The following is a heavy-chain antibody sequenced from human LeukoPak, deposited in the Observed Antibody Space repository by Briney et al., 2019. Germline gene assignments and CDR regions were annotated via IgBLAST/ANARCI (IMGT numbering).Heavy chain of an antibody. Sequence: GGSLGLSCAASGFTFDKYPMHWVRQPPGKGLEWVALVTENGGTTFYAGSVKGRFTISRDNSKNSVYLQMNSLISEDTALYYCTQDYMGSYLAWGQGTLVTVSS. CDR3: TQDYMGSYLA. D-gene: IGHD1-26*01. CDR1: GFTFDKYP. CDR2: VTENGGTT. J-gene: IGHJ5*02. V-gene: IGHV3-43*02.